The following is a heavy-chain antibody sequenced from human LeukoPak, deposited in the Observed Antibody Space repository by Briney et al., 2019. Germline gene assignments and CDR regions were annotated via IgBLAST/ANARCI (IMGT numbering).Heavy chain of an antibody. Sequence: QSGGSLRLSCAASGFTFRSYGMHWVRQAPGKGLEWVGVISYDGSNKYYADSVKGRFTVSRDNSKNTLYLQMNSLRAEDTAVYYCAKDGHQPFYYDYVWGSYRYDMHGFDYWGQGTLVTVSS. CDR3: AKDGHQPFYYDYVWGSYRYDMHGFDY. D-gene: IGHD3-16*02. J-gene: IGHJ4*02. V-gene: IGHV3-30*18. CDR1: GFTFRSYG. CDR2: ISYDGSNK.